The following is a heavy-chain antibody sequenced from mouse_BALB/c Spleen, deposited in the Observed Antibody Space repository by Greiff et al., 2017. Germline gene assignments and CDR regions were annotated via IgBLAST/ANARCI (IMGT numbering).Heavy chain of an antibody. Sequence: EVQLQQSGPELVKPGASVKISCKASGYTFTDYNMHWVKQSHGKSLEWIGYIYPYNGGTGYNQKFKSKATLTVDNSSSTAYMELRSLTSEDSAVYYCAPYGYDGFAYWGQGTLVTVSA. CDR1: GYTFTDYN. CDR2: IYPYNGGT. CDR3: APYGYDGFAY. J-gene: IGHJ3*01. V-gene: IGHV1S29*02. D-gene: IGHD2-2*01.